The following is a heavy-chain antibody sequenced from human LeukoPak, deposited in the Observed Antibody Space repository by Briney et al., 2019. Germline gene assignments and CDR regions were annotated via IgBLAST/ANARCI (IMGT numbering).Heavy chain of an antibody. CDR3: AKHSVSGDTGGWVWYFDL. D-gene: IGHD1-26*01. Sequence: PGGSLRLSCAASGFTFSNYAMSWVRQAPGKGLEWVSAISGSGGTTYYADSVRGRFSISRDNSDNTLFLQMNSLRAEDTAVYCCAKHSVSGDTGGWVWYFDLCGPGTPVTVSS. CDR1: GFTFSNYA. V-gene: IGHV3-23*01. J-gene: IGHJ2*01. CDR2: ISGSGGTT.